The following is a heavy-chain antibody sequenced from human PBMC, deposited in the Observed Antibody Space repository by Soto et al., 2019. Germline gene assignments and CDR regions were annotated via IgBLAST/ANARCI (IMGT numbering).Heavy chain of an antibody. D-gene: IGHD6-13*01. CDR3: VRFGGAAAGPRDY. V-gene: IGHV3-48*03. Sequence: HPGGSLRLSCVASEFTFSSYEMNWVRQAPGKGLEWVSYISSSGTTIYYTDSVKGRFTISRDNAKKSLYLQMNSLRAEDTAVYYCVRFGGAAAGPRDYWGQGTLVTVSS. CDR1: EFTFSSYE. CDR2: ISSSGTTI. J-gene: IGHJ4*02.